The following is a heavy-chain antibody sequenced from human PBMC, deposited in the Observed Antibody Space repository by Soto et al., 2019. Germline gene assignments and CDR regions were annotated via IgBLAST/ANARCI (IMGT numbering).Heavy chain of an antibody. CDR2: IGGSGGST. D-gene: IGHD2-2*02. V-gene: IGHV3-23*01. J-gene: IGHJ6*03. CDR1: GFTFSSYA. Sequence: ELQLLESGGDLVQPGGSQRLSCAASGFTFSSYAMTWVRQAPGKGLEWVSGIGGSGGSTYYADSVKGRFTISRDNSKNTLVLQMNSLRAEDTAVYYCAKDNRGYTRLTLHYMDVWGKGTTVTVSS. CDR3: AKDNRGYTRLTLHYMDV.